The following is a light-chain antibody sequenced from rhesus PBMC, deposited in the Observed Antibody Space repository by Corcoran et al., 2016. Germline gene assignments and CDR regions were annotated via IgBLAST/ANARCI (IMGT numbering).Light chain of an antibody. Sequence: IQMTQSPSSLSASVGDPVTITCQASQDISKDLAWYQQKPGKAPKLLLYEASTLQSGVPLRFSGSGAGTEFTLTISVLQPEDFTTYYCQQHKTYPIAFGGGTKVEVK. J-gene: IGKJ4*01. CDR1: QDISKD. V-gene: IGKV1-33*02. CDR3: QQHKTYPIA. CDR2: EAS.